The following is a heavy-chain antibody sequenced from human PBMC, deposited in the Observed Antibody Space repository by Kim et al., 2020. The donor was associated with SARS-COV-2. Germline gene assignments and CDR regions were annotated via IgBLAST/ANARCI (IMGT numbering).Heavy chain of an antibody. CDR3: AGDGTQWGGRLQV. Sequence: ASVKVSCKASGYTFTGYYMHWVRQAPGQGLEWMGRINPNSGGTNYAQKFQGRVTMTRDTSISTAYMELSRLRSDDTAVYYCAGDGTQWGGRLQVWGQGTLVTVSS. CDR2: INPNSGGT. CDR1: GYTFTGYY. V-gene: IGHV1-2*06. J-gene: IGHJ4*02. D-gene: IGHD3-16*01.